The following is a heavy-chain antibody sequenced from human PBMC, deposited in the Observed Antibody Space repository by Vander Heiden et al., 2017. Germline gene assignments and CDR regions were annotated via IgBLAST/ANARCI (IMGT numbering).Heavy chain of an antibody. D-gene: IGHD2-8*01. CDR1: GFSLSTSGMR. CDR2: IDWDDEK. CDR3: ARTDTKGQFDD. V-gene: IGHV2-70*04. Sequence: QVTLKESGPALVKPTQTLTLNCTFSGFSLSTSGMRVSWIRQPPGKALEWLARIDWDDEKGDSTTLKTRLTIAKDTAKTQVVITMTKMATVDTATYYAARTDTKGQFDDWGQGTMVTVYS. J-gene: IGHJ4*02.